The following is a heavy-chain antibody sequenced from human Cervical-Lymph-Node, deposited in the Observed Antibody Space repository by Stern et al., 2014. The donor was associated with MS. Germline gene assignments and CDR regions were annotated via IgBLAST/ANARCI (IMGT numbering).Heavy chain of an antibody. Sequence: VQLVESGAEVKKPGESLKISCKGSGYRFTNYWIRWVRQMPGKSLEWMGIIYPGESDTRSSPSFQGQVTIAADKAISTAYLQWSRLKASDTAMYYCARAEQLVDYWGQGTLVTVSS. CDR3: ARAEQLVDY. D-gene: IGHD6-6*01. J-gene: IGHJ4*02. CDR1: GYRFTNYW. CDR2: IYPGESDT. V-gene: IGHV5-51*01.